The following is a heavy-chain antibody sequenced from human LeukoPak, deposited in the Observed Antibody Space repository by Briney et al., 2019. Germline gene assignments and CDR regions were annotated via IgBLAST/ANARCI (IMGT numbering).Heavy chain of an antibody. Sequence: SGPALVKPTQTLTLTCTFSGFSLSTSGMCVSWIRQPPGKALEWLARIDWDDDKYYSTSLKTRPTISKDTSKNQVVLTMTNMDPVDTATYYCARIRDVPANYFDYWGQGTLVTVSS. J-gene: IGHJ4*02. CDR3: ARIRDVPANYFDY. V-gene: IGHV2-70*11. CDR1: GFSLSTSGMC. CDR2: IDWDDDK. D-gene: IGHD2-2*01.